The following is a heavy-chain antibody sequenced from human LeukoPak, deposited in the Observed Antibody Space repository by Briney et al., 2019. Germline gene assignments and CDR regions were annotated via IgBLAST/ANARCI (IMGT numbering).Heavy chain of an antibody. CDR2: ISSSSSTI. D-gene: IGHD1-26*01. Sequence: PGGSLRLSCAASGFTFSSYSMNWVRQAPGKGLEWVSYISSSSSTIYYADSVKGRFIISRDNAKNSLYLQMNSLRAEDTAVYYCARDQESSGWGYWGQGTLVTVSS. CDR1: GFTFSSYS. V-gene: IGHV3-48*01. CDR3: ARDQESSGWGY. J-gene: IGHJ4*02.